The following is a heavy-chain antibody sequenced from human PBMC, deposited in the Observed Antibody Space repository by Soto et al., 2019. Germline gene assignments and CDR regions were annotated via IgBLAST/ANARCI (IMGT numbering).Heavy chain of an antibody. Sequence: ALVKDARSVGPACSSRWFPYHKTRKGVSWIRQPPGKALEWLALIYSNDDKRYSPSLESRLTITKDTSKNQVVVTMTNMDPVDTATYYCAHSHTELGFCDSTSCLYYFDSWSQGTLVTVSS. CDR2: IYSNDDK. V-gene: IGHV2-5*01. CDR1: WFPYHKTRKG. CDR3: AHSHTELGFCDSTSCLYYFDS. D-gene: IGHD2-2*01. J-gene: IGHJ4*02.